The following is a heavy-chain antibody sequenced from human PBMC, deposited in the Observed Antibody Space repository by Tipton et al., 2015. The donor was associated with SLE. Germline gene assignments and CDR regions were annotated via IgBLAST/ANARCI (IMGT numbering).Heavy chain of an antibody. Sequence: TLSLTCTVSGGSISSSSYYWGWIRQPPGKGLEWIGSIYYSGSTYYNPSLKSRVTISVDTSKNQFSLKLRSVTAADTAVHYCARQNWVDGGRDAFDIWGQGTMVTVSS. CDR3: ARQNWVDGGRDAFDI. V-gene: IGHV4-39*01. CDR2: IYYSGST. D-gene: IGHD7-27*01. J-gene: IGHJ3*02. CDR1: GGSISSSSYY.